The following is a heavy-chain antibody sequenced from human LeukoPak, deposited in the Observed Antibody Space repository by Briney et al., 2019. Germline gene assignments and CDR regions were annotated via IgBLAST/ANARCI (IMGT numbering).Heavy chain of an antibody. CDR2: IYYSGST. CDR3: ARARYVNSFYAFDI. Sequence: SETLSLTCTVSGGSISSYYWSWIRQPPGKGLEWIGYIYYSGSTYYNPSLKSRVTISVDTSKNQFSLKLTSVSAADTAVYYCARARYVNSFYAFDIWGQGTLVTVSS. D-gene: IGHD3-9*01. CDR1: GGSISSYY. V-gene: IGHV4-59*08. J-gene: IGHJ3*02.